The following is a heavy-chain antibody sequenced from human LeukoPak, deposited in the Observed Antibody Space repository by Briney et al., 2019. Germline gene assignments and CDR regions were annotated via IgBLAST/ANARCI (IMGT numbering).Heavy chain of an antibody. CDR1: GGTFSSYA. D-gene: IGHD5-12*01. V-gene: IGHV1-69*13. CDR3: ARDRGYSGYDLFDY. CDR2: IIPIFGTA. Sequence: ASVKVSCKASGGTFSSYAISWVRQAPGQGLEWMGGIIPIFGTANYAQKFQGRVTITADESTSTAYMELSSLRSEDTAVYYCARDRGYSGYDLFDYWGQGTLVTVSS. J-gene: IGHJ4*02.